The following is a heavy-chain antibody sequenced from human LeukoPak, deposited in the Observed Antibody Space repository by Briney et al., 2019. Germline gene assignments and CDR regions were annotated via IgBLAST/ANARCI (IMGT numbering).Heavy chain of an antibody. V-gene: IGHV3-23*01. D-gene: IGHD1-14*01. CDR1: GFTFSSYG. Sequence: PGGSLRLSCAASGFTFSSYGMSWVRQAPGKGLEWVSAISATGGTTYYADSVKGRFTISRDNSKNTLYLHMNSLRAEDTAVYFCARSGTGIDYWGQGTLVTVSS. J-gene: IGHJ4*02. CDR2: ISATGGTT. CDR3: ARSGTGIDY.